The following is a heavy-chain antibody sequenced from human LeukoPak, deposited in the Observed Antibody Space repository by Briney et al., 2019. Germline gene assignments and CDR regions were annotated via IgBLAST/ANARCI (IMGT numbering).Heavy chain of an antibody. CDR3: AIDIVVVPAAPDGAFDI. CDR1: GFTFSGYA. V-gene: IGHV3-23*01. Sequence: GGSLRLSCAASGFTFSGYAMSWVRQAPGKGLEWVSAISGSGGSTYYADSVKGRFTISRDNSKNRLYLQMNSLRAEDTAEYYCAIDIVVVPAAPDGAFDIWGQGIMVTVSS. D-gene: IGHD2-2*01. J-gene: IGHJ3*02. CDR2: ISGSGGST.